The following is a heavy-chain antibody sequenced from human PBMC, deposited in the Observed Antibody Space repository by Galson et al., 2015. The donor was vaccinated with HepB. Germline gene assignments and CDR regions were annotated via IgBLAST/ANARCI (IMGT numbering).Heavy chain of an antibody. Sequence: SLRLSCAASGLTFSSYAIMWVRQAPGKGLEWVSGMSDSGDNTFYADSVKGRFTISRDISKNTVYLQMNSLRVEDTAVYYCATRSGASGWYSYFQHWGQGTLVTVSS. D-gene: IGHD6-19*01. CDR3: ATRSGASGWYSYFQH. CDR1: GLTFSSYA. CDR2: MSDSGDNT. J-gene: IGHJ1*01. V-gene: IGHV3-23*01.